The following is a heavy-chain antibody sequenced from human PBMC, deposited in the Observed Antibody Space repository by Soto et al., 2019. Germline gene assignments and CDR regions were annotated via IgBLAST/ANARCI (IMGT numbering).Heavy chain of an antibody. CDR3: AKDILRDQLDWGMDV. J-gene: IGHJ6*02. CDR1: GFIFSGYG. D-gene: IGHD3-9*01. Sequence: QVQLVESGGGVVQPGGSLSLSCSGSGFIFSGYGLHWVRQPPGKGMEWVAVKSNDGRRKSYEDSWRGRFTVSRDNYQNTVYLEMNSLRVEDSAIYYCAKDILRDQLDWGMDVWGQGTTVTVSS. CDR2: KSNDGRRK. V-gene: IGHV3-30*18.